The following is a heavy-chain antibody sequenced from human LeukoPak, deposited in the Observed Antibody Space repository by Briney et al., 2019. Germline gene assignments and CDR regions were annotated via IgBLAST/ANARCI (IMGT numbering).Heavy chain of an antibody. D-gene: IGHD3-10*01. CDR1: GGSISSSSYY. Sequence: SETLSLTCTVSGGSISSSSYYWGWIRQPPGKGLEWIGSIYYSGSTYYNPSLKSRVTISVDTSKNQFSLKLSSVTAADTAVYYCARRKRTYYYGSGSYVVWGQGTLVTVSS. V-gene: IGHV4-39*07. CDR3: ARRKRTYYYGSGSYVV. J-gene: IGHJ4*02. CDR2: IYYSGST.